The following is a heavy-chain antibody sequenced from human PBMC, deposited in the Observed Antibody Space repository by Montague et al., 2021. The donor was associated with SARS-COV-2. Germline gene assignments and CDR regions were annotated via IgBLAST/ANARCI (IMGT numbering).Heavy chain of an antibody. CDR2: AYYTGRS. D-gene: IGHD3-22*01. J-gene: IGHJ6*02. CDR1: GGSITTNF. Sequence: SETLSLTCTVSGGSITTNFWSWVRQPPGKGLEWVGYAYYTGRSNSSPSLQSRVFISVDTSKNQVSLKLHSVTAAGTAIYYCARYYERSLDVWGQGTTVTVSS. V-gene: IGHV4-59*01. CDR3: ARYYERSLDV.